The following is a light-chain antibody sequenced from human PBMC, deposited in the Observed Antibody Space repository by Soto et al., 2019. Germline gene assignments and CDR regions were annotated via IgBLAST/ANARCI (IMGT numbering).Light chain of an antibody. CDR2: KVS. CDR1: QSLVYRDGNTY. J-gene: IGKJ2*03. V-gene: IGKV2-30*01. CDR3: MQGTHWPPYS. Sequence: VVLTQSPLSLPVTLGQPASISCRSSQSLVYRDGNTYLNWFQQRPGQSPRRLIYKVSDRDSGVPDRFSGIGSGTDFKLKISRVEAEDVGVYYCMQGTHWPPYSFGHGTKLEIK.